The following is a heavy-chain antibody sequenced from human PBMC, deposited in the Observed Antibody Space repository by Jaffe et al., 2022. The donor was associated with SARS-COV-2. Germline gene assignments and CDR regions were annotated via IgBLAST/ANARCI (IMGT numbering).Heavy chain of an antibody. CDR2: IYYSGST. J-gene: IGHJ6*02. Sequence: QLQLQESGPGLVKPSETLSLTCTVSGGSISSSSYYWGWIRQPPGKGLEWIGSIYYSGSTYYNPSLKSRVTISVDTSKNQFSLKLSSVTAADTAVYYCARHLGPERLVGYLYYYYYYGMDVWGQGTTVTVSS. D-gene: IGHD3-22*01. V-gene: IGHV4-39*01. CDR3: ARHLGPERLVGYLYYYYYYGMDV. CDR1: GGSISSSSYY.